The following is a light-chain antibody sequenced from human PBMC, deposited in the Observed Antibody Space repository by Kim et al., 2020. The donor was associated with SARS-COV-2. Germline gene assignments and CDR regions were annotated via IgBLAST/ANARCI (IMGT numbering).Light chain of an antibody. CDR1: SSDVGNYDY. Sequence: QSALTQPHSVSGSPGQSVTISCIGTSSDVGNYDYVSWYQQHPGKAPKLIIYDVSKRPSGVPDRFSGSKSGNTASLTISGLQAEDEADYYCCSYAGTYTWVFGGGTKLTVL. CDR2: DVS. V-gene: IGLV2-11*01. J-gene: IGLJ2*01. CDR3: CSYAGTYTWV.